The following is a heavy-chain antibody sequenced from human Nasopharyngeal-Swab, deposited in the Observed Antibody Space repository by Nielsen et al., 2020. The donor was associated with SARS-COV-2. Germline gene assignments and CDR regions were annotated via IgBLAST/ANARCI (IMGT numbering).Heavy chain of an antibody. D-gene: IGHD5-12*01. CDR2: IYPGDSDT. V-gene: IGHV5-51*01. CDR3: ARQEYSGYDHHYFDY. J-gene: IGHJ4*02. CDR1: GYSFTSYW. Sequence: GESLKISCKGSGYSFTSYWIGWVRQMPGKGLEWMGIIYPGDSDTRYSPSFQGQVTISADKSISTAYLQWSSLKASDTAMYYCARQEYSGYDHHYFDYWGQGTRVTVSS.